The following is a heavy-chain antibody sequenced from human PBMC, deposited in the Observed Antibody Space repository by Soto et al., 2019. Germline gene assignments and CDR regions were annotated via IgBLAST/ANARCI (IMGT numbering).Heavy chain of an antibody. J-gene: IGHJ6*02. D-gene: IGHD6-25*01. CDR2: IDPSDSYT. CDR1: GYSFTSYW. Sequence: PGESLKISCKGSGYSFTSYWISWVRQMPGKGLEWMGRIDPSDSYTNYSPSFQGHVTISADKSISTAYLQWSSLKASDPAMYYCARLRGAAPSYLIYGMDVWGPGTTVDVSS. CDR3: ARLRGAAPSYLIYGMDV. V-gene: IGHV5-10-1*01.